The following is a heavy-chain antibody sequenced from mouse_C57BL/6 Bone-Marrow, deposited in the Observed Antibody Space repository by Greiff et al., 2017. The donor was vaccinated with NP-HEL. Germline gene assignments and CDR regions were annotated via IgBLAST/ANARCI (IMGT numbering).Heavy chain of an antibody. V-gene: IGHV1-26*01. J-gene: IGHJ2*01. CDR1: GYTFTDYY. CDR3: ARSRDFDY. CDR2: INPNNGGT. Sequence: VQLQQSGPELVKPGGSVKISCKASGYTFTDYYMNWVKQSHGKSLEWIGDINPNNGGTSYNQKFKGKATLTVDKSSSTAYMELRSLTSEDSAVYYCARSRDFDYWGQGTTLTVSS.